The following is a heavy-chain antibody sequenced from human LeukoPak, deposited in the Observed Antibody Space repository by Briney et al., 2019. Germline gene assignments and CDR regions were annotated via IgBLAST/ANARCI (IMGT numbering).Heavy chain of an antibody. Sequence: GGSLRLSCAASGSTFSSYSMNWVRQAPGKGLEWVSSISSNSSYIYYADSVKGRFTISRDNAKNSLYLQMNSLRAEDTAVYYCARQIDYYGSGSLPDYWGQGTLVTVSS. J-gene: IGHJ4*02. D-gene: IGHD3-10*01. CDR2: ISSNSSYI. V-gene: IGHV3-21*01. CDR1: GSTFSSYS. CDR3: ARQIDYYGSGSLPDY.